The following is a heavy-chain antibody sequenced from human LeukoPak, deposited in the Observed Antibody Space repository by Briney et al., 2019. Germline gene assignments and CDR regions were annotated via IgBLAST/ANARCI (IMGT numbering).Heavy chain of an antibody. CDR1: GYTFTSYG. J-gene: IGHJ5*02. CDR3: ARDNGLAAWSSVDP. Sequence: ASVKVSCKASGYTFTSYGISWVRQAPGQGLEWMGWISAYNGNTNYAQKLQGRVTITADKSTSTAYMELSSLRSEDTAVYYCARDNGLAAWSSVDPWGQGTLVTVSS. CDR2: ISAYNGNT. D-gene: IGHD2-15*01. V-gene: IGHV1-18*01.